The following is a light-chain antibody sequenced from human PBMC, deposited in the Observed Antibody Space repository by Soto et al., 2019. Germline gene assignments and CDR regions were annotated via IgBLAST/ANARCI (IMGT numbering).Light chain of an antibody. CDR3: QQYNSYLIT. V-gene: IGKV1-5*01. J-gene: IGKJ5*01. CDR1: QSISGW. Sequence: DIQMTQSPPTLSASVGDRVTLTCRASQSISGWLAWYQQKPGKAPKLLIYDASNLESGVPSRFSGSGSGTDFTLTISSLQPDDFATYYCQQYNSYLITFGQGTRLEIK. CDR2: DAS.